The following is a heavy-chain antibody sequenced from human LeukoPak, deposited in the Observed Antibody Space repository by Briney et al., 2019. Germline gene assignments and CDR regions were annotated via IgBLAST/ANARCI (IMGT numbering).Heavy chain of an antibody. Sequence: GGSLRLSCAASGLTFSSYAMSWVRQAPGKGLEWVSAISGSGGSTYYADSVKGRFTISRDNSKNTLYLQMNSLRAEDTAVYYCAKDRLWFGDAFDYWGQGTLVTVSS. CDR1: GLTFSSYA. J-gene: IGHJ4*02. V-gene: IGHV3-23*01. CDR2: ISGSGGST. CDR3: AKDRLWFGDAFDY. D-gene: IGHD3-10*01.